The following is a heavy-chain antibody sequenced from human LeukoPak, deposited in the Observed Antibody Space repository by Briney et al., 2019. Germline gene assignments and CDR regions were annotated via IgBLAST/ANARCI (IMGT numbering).Heavy chain of an antibody. CDR2: ISYDGSNK. CDR1: GFTFSSYA. Sequence: GRSLRLSCAASGFTFSSYAMHWVRQAPGKGLEWVAVISYDGSNKYYADSVKGRFTISRDNSKNTLYLQMNSLRAEDTAVYYCARSGYSSSWYVESWSDPWGQGTLVTVSS. J-gene: IGHJ5*02. CDR3: ARSGYSSSWYVESWSDP. D-gene: IGHD6-13*01. V-gene: IGHV3-30*04.